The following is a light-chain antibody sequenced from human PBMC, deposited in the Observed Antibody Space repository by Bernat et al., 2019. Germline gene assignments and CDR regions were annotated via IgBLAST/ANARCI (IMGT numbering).Light chain of an antibody. Sequence: QSALTQPSSVSVSPGQSITISCTGTSSDVGGYNSVSWYQQHPGKPPKLMIYDVSNRPSGVSNRFSGSKSDNTASLTISGLQAEDEADYYCSSYTSSSTPYVFGTGTKVTVL. CDR2: DVS. J-gene: IGLJ1*01. CDR1: SSDVGGYNS. V-gene: IGLV2-14*03. CDR3: SSYTSSSTPYV.